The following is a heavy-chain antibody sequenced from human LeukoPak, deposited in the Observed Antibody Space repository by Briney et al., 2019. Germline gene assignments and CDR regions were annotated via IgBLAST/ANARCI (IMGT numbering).Heavy chain of an antibody. J-gene: IGHJ4*02. CDR3: AREILGGFNPGAY. CDR2: IHRSGSP. Sequence: SETLSFTCTVSLDSTTSNFWSWVRQPPGKGLEWIGEIHRSGSPNYNPSLQSRVTISIDRSRNQIALELSSVTAADAAVYYCAREILGGFNPGAYWGQGTLVTVSS. D-gene: IGHD1-14*01. CDR1: LDSTTSNF. V-gene: IGHV4-4*02.